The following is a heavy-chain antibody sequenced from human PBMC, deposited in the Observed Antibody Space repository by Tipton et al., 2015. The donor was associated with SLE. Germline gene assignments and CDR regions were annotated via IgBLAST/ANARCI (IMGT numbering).Heavy chain of an antibody. D-gene: IGHD2-2*01. CDR2: ISYDGSHE. J-gene: IGHJ1*01. V-gene: IGHV3-30*03. CDR3: ARVEDAPGVLGFLDH. CDR1: GFSFSDYG. Sequence: SLRLSCAASGFSFSDYGMHWVRQAPGKRLEWVATISYDGSHEYYADSVKGRFTISRDNSKNMLNLQMSSLRAEDTAMYYCARVEDAPGVLGFLDHWGRGTPVTVSS.